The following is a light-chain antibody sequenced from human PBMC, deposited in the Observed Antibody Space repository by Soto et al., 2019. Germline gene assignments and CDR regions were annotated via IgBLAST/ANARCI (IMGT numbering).Light chain of an antibody. Sequence: QSVLTQPPSVSGSPGQSVTISCTGTSSDVGSYNRVSWYQQPPDTAPTLMIYEVSNRPSGVPDRFSGSKSVNTASLTISGPQAEDEADYYCSSYTSSSTLVFGGGTKLTVL. J-gene: IGLJ2*01. V-gene: IGLV2-18*02. CDR2: EVS. CDR1: SSDVGSYNR. CDR3: SSYTSSSTLV.